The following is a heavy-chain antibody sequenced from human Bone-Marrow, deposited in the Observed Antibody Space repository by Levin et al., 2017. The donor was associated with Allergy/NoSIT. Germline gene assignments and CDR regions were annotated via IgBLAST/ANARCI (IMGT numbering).Heavy chain of an antibody. CDR2: ISDSSRST. V-gene: IGHV3-23*01. Sequence: QAGGSLRLSCAASRFTLSTSAMGWVRQAPGKGLEWVSGISDSSRSTHYADSVKGRFTISRDSSDSTLYLQMNSLRVEDTAVYYCAKYNSSGPLYYFESWGLGTQVTVSS. J-gene: IGHJ4*02. CDR3: AKYNSSGPLYYFES. D-gene: IGHD3-22*01. CDR1: RFTLSTSA.